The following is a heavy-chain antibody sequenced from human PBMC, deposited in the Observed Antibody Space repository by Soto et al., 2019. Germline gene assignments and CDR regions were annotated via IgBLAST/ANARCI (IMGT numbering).Heavy chain of an antibody. CDR3: ARADSSSWYAIWYYYYYMDV. CDR1: GFTFSSYL. Sequence: GGSLRLSCAASGFTFSSYLMHWVRQAPGKGLVWVSRINSDGSSTSYADSVKGRFTISRDNAKNTLYLQMNSLRAEDTAVYYCARADSSSWYAIWYYYYYMDVWGKGTTVTVSS. V-gene: IGHV3-74*01. D-gene: IGHD6-13*01. CDR2: INSDGSST. J-gene: IGHJ6*03.